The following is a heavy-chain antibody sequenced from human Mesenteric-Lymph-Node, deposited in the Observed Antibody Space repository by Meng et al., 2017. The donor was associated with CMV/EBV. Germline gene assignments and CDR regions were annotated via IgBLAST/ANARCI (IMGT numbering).Heavy chain of an antibody. CDR1: GFSFSTYA. Sequence: GESLKISCAASGFSFSTYAMHWVRQAPGKGLEWVAFISYEGSNEFYADSLKGRFTISRDNSENTLSLQMNSLRADDTGLYYCARATAPRPAFYYYYGVDVWGQGTSVTVSS. CDR2: ISYEGSNE. D-gene: IGHD6-6*01. CDR3: ARATAPRPAFYYYYGVDV. V-gene: IGHV3-30*04. J-gene: IGHJ6*01.